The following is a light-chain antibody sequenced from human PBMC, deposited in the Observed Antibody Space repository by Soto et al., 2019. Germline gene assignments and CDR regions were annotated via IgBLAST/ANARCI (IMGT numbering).Light chain of an antibody. V-gene: IGKV3-15*01. CDR1: QSVSSS. CDR2: EAS. J-gene: IGKJ4*01. Sequence: EVVMTQSPGTLSVSPGERATLSCRASQSVSSSLAWYQQKPGQAPRLLIYEASARATGIPARFSGSGSGTEFTLTISSLQSEDFAVYYCQQYYHWPLTFGGGTKVDIK. CDR3: QQYYHWPLT.